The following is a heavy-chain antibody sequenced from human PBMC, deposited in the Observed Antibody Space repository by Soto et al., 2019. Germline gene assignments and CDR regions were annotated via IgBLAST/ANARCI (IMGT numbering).Heavy chain of an antibody. J-gene: IGHJ3*02. CDR1: GYSFTSYW. V-gene: IGHV5-51*01. Sequence: GGSLKISCKGSGYSFTSYWIGWVRQMPGKGLEWMGIIYPGDCDTRYSPSFQGQVPISADKSISTAYLQWSSLKASDTAMYYCARPLYYYDSSGSHDAFDIWGQGTMVTVSS. D-gene: IGHD3-22*01. CDR3: ARPLYYYDSSGSHDAFDI. CDR2: IYPGDCDT.